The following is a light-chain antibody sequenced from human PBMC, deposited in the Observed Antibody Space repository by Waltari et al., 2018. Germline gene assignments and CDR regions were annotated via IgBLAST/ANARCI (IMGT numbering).Light chain of an antibody. CDR3: QQYLSSTRT. Sequence: EIVLTQSPGTLSLSPGERATLSCRASQSLVSSYLAWYQQKPGQAPRLLMYDVSSRATGIPERFSGSGSGTEFTLTISRLEPEDSAVYYCQQYLSSTRTFGQGTKLEIK. CDR1: QSLVSSY. CDR2: DVS. J-gene: IGKJ2*01. V-gene: IGKV3-20*01.